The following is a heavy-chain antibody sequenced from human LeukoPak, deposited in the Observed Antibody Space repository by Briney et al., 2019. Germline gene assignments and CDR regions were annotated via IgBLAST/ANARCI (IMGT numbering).Heavy chain of an antibody. J-gene: IGHJ4*02. D-gene: IGHD5-18*01. Sequence: SVKVSCKTSGGTFSSYAISWVRQAPGQGLEWMGGVIPIFGTANYAQKFQGRVTITTDESASTAYMELSSLRSEDTAVYYCARGVGGYSYGYQIDYWGQGTLVTVSS. V-gene: IGHV1-69*05. CDR2: VIPIFGTA. CDR3: ARGVGGYSYGYQIDY. CDR1: GGTFSSYA.